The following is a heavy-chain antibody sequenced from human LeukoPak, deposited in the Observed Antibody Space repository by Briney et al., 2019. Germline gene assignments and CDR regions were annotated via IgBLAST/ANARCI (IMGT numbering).Heavy chain of an antibody. D-gene: IGHD6-25*01. Sequence: PSETLSLTCTVSGYSISSGYYWGWIRQPPGKGLEWIGSIYHSGSTYYNPSLKSRVAISVDTSKNQFSLKLSSVTAADTAVYYCARARSVSRRYYFDYWGQGTLVTVSS. CDR2: IYHSGST. J-gene: IGHJ4*02. CDR3: ARARSVSRRYYFDY. V-gene: IGHV4-38-2*02. CDR1: GYSISSGYY.